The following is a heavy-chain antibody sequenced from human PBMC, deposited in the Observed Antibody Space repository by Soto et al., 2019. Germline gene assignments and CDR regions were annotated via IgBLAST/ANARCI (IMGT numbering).Heavy chain of an antibody. J-gene: IGHJ3*02. CDR2: INPNSGGT. CDR3: ARVVRVVVVATSSHRVEAFDI. D-gene: IGHD2-15*01. Sequence: ASVKVSCKASGYTFTGYYMHWVRQAPGQGLEWMGWINPNSGGTNYAQKFQGRVTMTRDTSISTAYMELSRLRSDDTAVYYCARVVRVVVVATSSHRVEAFDIWG. V-gene: IGHV1-2*02. CDR1: GYTFTGYY.